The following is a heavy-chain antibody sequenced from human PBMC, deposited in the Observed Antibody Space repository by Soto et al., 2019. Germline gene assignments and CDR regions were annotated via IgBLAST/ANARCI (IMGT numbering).Heavy chain of an antibody. CDR2: IRSKAYGGTT. D-gene: IGHD6-19*01. Sequence: GGSLRLSCTASGFTFGDYAMSWFRQAPGKGLEWVGFIRSKAYGGTTEYAASVKGRFTISRDDSKSIAYLQMNSLKTEDTAVYYSSVGLPDGWQIDYWGQGTLVTVSS. CDR1: GFTFGDYA. V-gene: IGHV3-49*03. J-gene: IGHJ4*02. CDR3: SVGLPDGWQIDY.